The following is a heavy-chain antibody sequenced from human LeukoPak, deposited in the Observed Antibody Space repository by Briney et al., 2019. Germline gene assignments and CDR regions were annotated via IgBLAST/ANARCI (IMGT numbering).Heavy chain of an antibody. D-gene: IGHD5-18*01. J-gene: IGHJ4*02. CDR1: GCTFSNFW. CDR2: IREDGSEK. CDR3: ARARSSYNDY. V-gene: IGHV3-7*05. Sequence: GGSLRLSCIASGCTFSNFWMRWVRRSPGKGLEWVAMIREDGSEKYYADSVKGRLTISRDNAENSLYLQMNSLRAEDTAVYFCARARSSYNDYWGQGTLVTVSS.